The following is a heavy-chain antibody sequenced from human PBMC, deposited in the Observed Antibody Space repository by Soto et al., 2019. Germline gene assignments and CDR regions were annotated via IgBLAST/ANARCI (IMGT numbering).Heavy chain of an antibody. J-gene: IGHJ4*02. CDR1: GYTFTSYA. Sequence: QVQLVQSGAEEKKPGASVKVSCKASGYTFTSYAMHWVRQAPGQRLEWMGWINAGTGNTKYSQKFQGRVTITRDTSASTAYMELSSLRSEDTGVYYCASVCGSLFDYWGQGTLVTVSS. V-gene: IGHV1-3*05. CDR3: ASVCGSLFDY. D-gene: IGHD3-10*01. CDR2: INAGTGNT.